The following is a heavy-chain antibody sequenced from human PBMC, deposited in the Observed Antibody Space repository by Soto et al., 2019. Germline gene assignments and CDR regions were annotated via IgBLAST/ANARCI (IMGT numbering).Heavy chain of an antibody. J-gene: IGHJ3*01. CDR3: ARGDRGAFDL. V-gene: IGHV3-74*01. CDR2: IHSDGSST. Sequence: VQLVESGGGLVRPGGSLSLSCAASGFTFSYYWMHWVRQAPGKGLVWVSRIHSDGSSTTYADFVKGRFIISRDTARNTVDLQMNSVRVEDTAVYYCARGDRGAFDLWGQGTVVTVSS. CDR1: GFTFSYYW. D-gene: IGHD1-26*01.